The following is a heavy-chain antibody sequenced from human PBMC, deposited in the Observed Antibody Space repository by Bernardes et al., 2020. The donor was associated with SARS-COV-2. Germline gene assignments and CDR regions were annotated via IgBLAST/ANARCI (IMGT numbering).Heavy chain of an antibody. CDR3: AREGGGYCTSTSCNHNWFDP. CDR2: IFHSGST. Sequence: SEPLSLTCAVSGGSISSGVYSWGWLLQPPGEGLEWIGYIFHSGSTSYNPSLKSRVSISVDKSKNQLSLNLSSVTAADTAVYYCAREGGGYCTSTSCNHNWFDPWGQGTLVTVSS. D-gene: IGHD2-2*01. V-gene: IGHV4-30-2*01. CDR1: GGSISSGVYS. J-gene: IGHJ5*02.